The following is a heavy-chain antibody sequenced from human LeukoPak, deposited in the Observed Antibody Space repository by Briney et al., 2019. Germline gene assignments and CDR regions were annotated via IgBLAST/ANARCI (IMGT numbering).Heavy chain of an antibody. J-gene: IGHJ4*02. CDR1: GFTFNNYA. V-gene: IGHV3-23*01. D-gene: IGHD6-19*01. CDR3: ARSGWPYYFDY. Sequence: PGGSLRLSCVASGFTFNNYAMSWVRQAPGKGLEWVSAIGSSAETTYYVDSVKGRFTVSRDNSKNTLSLQMNSLRVEDTALYYCARSGWPYYFDYWGQGALVTVSS. CDR2: IGSSAETT.